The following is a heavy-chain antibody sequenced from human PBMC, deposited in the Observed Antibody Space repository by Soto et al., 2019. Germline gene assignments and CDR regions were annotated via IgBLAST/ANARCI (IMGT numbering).Heavy chain of an antibody. Sequence: GASVKVSCKASGYTFTSHYMHWVRQAPGQGLEWMGIINPSGGSTSYAQKFQGRVTMTRDTSTSTVYMELSSLRSEDTAVYYCARGGRGYSYGYGDHFDYWGRGTLVTVSS. CDR1: GYTFTSHY. D-gene: IGHD5-18*01. CDR3: ARGGRGYSYGYGDHFDY. J-gene: IGHJ4*02. CDR2: INPSGGST. V-gene: IGHV1-46*01.